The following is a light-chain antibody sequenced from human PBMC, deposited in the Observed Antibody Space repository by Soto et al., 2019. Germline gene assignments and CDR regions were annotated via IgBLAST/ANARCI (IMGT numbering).Light chain of an antibody. CDR2: QDS. V-gene: IGLV3-1*01. CDR3: QAWDSSTGV. J-gene: IGLJ1*01. Sequence: SYELTQPPSVSVSPGQTSSITCSGDKLGDKYACWYQQKPGQPPVLVIYQDSKRPSGIPERFSGYNSGNTATLTISGTQAMDEADYYCQAWDSSTGVFGTGTKLTVL. CDR1: KLGDKY.